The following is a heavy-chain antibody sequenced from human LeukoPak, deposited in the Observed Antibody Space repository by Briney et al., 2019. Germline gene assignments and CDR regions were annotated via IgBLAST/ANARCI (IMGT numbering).Heavy chain of an antibody. Sequence: ASVKVSCTASGGTFSKYAINWLRQAPGQGFQWMGGIIPFFGTKNYAQKFRARVTFSADDSTTTAYMELSGLRSDDTAVYYCARGLDGKSYWYFDLWGRGTLVTVSS. V-gene: IGHV1-69*13. CDR2: IIPFFGTK. D-gene: IGHD5-24*01. CDR3: ARGLDGKSYWYFDL. CDR1: GGTFSKYA. J-gene: IGHJ2*01.